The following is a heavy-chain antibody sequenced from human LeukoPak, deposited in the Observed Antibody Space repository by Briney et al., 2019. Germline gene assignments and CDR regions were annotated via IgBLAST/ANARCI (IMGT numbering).Heavy chain of an antibody. V-gene: IGHV1-69*13. CDR2: IIPIFGTA. CDR1: GGTFSSYA. Sequence: GASVKVSCKASGGTFSSYAISWVRQAPGQGLEWMGGIIPIFGTANYAQKFQGRVTITADESTSTAYMELSSLRSEDTAVYYCARLGGVEMATIWDNDYWGQGTLVTVSS. D-gene: IGHD5-24*01. CDR3: ARLGGVEMATIWDNDY. J-gene: IGHJ4*02.